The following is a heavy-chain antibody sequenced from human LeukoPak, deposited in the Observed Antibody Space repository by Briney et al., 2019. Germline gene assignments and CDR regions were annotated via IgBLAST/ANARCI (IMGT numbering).Heavy chain of an antibody. J-gene: IGHJ4*02. Sequence: PSETLSLTCTVSGGSISSYYWSWIRQPPGKGLEWIGYIYYSGSTNYNPSLKSRVTISVDTSKNQFSLKLSSVTAADTAVYYRARHGDSSIAAREAFDYWGQGTLVTVSS. V-gene: IGHV4-59*08. D-gene: IGHD6-6*01. CDR1: GGSISSYY. CDR3: ARHGDSSIAAREAFDY. CDR2: IYYSGST.